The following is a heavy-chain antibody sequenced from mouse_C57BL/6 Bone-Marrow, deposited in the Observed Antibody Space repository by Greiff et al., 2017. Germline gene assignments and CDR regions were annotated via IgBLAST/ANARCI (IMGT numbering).Heavy chain of an antibody. Sequence: QVQMQQSGPELVKPGASVKLSCKASGYTFTSYDINWVKQRPGQGLEWIGWIYPRDGSTKYNEKFKGKATLTVDTSSSTAYMELHSLTSEDSAVYFWARDYGSSYWYLDDWGTGTTVTVSS. D-gene: IGHD1-1*01. CDR1: GYTFTSYD. V-gene: IGHV1-85*01. J-gene: IGHJ1*03. CDR3: ARDYGSSYWYLDD. CDR2: IYPRDGST.